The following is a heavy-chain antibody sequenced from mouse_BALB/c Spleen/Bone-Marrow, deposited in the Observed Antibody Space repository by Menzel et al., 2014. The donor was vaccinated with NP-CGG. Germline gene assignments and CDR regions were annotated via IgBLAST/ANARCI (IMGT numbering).Heavy chain of an antibody. J-gene: IGHJ4*01. CDR3: ARNYGYDGGYYAMDY. D-gene: IGHD2-2*01. V-gene: IGHV1-7*01. CDR1: GYNFISYW. CDR2: INPSTGYT. Sequence: QVQLKQSGAELAKPGASVKMSCRASGYNFISYWMHWVKQRPGQGLEWIGYINPSTGYTEYNQKFKDKATLTADKSPSKAYMQLSSLTSEDSAVYYCARNYGYDGGYYAMDYWGQGTSVTVSS.